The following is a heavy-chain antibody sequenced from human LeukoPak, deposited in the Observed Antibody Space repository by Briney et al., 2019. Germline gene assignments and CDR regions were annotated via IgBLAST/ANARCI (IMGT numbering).Heavy chain of an antibody. Sequence: GASVKVSCKASGYTFTSYYMHWVRQAPGQGLEWMGIINPSGGSTSYAQKFQGRVTITRDTSISTVYMELSSPRSEDTAVYFCARVDGSPDYWGQGTLVTVSS. CDR1: GYTFTSYY. V-gene: IGHV1-46*01. J-gene: IGHJ4*02. D-gene: IGHD2-15*01. CDR3: ARVDGSPDY. CDR2: INPSGGST.